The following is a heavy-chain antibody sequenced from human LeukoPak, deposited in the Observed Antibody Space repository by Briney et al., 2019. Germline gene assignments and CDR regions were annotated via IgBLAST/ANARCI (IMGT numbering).Heavy chain of an antibody. CDR2: ITTSSSYI. CDR1: GVTFSNYN. CDR3: ARLEYSPFDY. D-gene: IGHD2/OR15-2a*01. J-gene: IGHJ4*02. Sequence: GGSLRLSCAASGVTFSNYNMSWVRQAPGKGLEWVSCITTSSSYIYDADSVKGRFTISRDNAKNSLYLQMNSPRAEDTAVYYYARLEYSPFDYWGQGTLVTVSS. V-gene: IGHV3-21*01.